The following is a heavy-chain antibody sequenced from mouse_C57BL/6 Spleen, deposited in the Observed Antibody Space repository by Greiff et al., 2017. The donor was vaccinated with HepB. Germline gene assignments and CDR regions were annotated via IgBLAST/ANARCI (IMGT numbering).Heavy chain of an antibody. Sequence: DVQLVESGGGLVKPGGSLKLSCAASGFTFSDYGMHWVRQAPEKGLAWVSYISSGSSTIYYADTVKGRFTISRDNAKNTLFLQMTSLRSEDTAMYYCARERGDYSWFAYWGQGTLVTVSA. J-gene: IGHJ3*01. V-gene: IGHV5-17*01. CDR1: GFTFSDYG. CDR2: ISSGSSTI. D-gene: IGHD1-1*01. CDR3: ARERGDYSWFAY.